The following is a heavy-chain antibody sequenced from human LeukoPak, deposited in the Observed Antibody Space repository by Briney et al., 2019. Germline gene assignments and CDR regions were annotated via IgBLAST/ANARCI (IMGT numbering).Heavy chain of an antibody. D-gene: IGHD5-18*01. J-gene: IGHJ3*02. CDR3: ARVADMEAFDI. V-gene: IGHV3-33*01. CDR1: RFTLSSFG. CDR2: MWYDGRNK. Sequence: GGSLRLSCAASRFTLSSFGMVWVRQAPGKGLEWVTLMWYDGRNKYYADSVKSRFTISRDNSKNTVYLQMNSLRGEDTAVYYCARVADMEAFDIWGQGTRVTVSS.